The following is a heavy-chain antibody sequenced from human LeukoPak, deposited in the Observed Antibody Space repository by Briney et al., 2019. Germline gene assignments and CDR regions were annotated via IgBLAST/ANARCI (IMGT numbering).Heavy chain of an antibody. D-gene: IGHD3-22*01. J-gene: IGHJ4*02. CDR2: ISYSGST. V-gene: IGHV4-59*08. Sequence: SETLSLTCTVSGGSISSYYWSWIRQPPGKGLEWIGYISYSGSTNYNPYLESRVTISVDTSKNQSSLTLSSVTAADTAVYYCARHDSSGYYVNYWGQGTLVTVSS. CDR3: ARHDSSGYYVNY. CDR1: GGSISSYY.